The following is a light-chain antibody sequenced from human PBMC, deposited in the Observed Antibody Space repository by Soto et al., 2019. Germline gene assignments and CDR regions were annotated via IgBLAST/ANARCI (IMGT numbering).Light chain of an antibody. CDR1: SRDVGGYNY. V-gene: IGLV2-14*01. J-gene: IGLJ1*01. CDR2: EVS. Sequence: QSALTQPASVSGSPGQSITISCAGTSRDVGGYNYVSWYQQYPGKAPKLMIYEVSNRPSGVSNRFSGSKSGNTASLTISGLQAEDEADYYCSSYTSSSTYVFGTGTKVTVL. CDR3: SSYTSSSTYV.